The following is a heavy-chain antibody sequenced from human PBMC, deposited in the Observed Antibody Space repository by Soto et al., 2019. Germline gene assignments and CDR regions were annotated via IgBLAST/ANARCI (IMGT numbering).Heavy chain of an antibody. J-gene: IGHJ6*02. Sequence: QVQLVQSGAEVKKPGSSVKVSCKASGGTFSSYAISWVRQAPGQRLEWMGGIIPIFGTANYAQKFQGRVTITADESTRTADMELSSLRSEDTAVYYCARSVSFRYQLLKRGMDVWGQGTTVTVSS. CDR3: ARSVSFRYQLLKRGMDV. V-gene: IGHV1-69*01. CDR1: GGTFSSYA. D-gene: IGHD2-2*01. CDR2: IIPIFGTA.